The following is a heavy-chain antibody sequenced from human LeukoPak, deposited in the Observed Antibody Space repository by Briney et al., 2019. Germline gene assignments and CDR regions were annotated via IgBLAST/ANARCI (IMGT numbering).Heavy chain of an antibody. Sequence: GGSLRLSCAASGFTFSSYAMSWVRQAPGKGLEWVANIKQDGSEKYYVDSVKGRFTISRDNAKNSLYLQMNSLRAEDTAVYYCARGVKGLRWGQGTLVTVSS. CDR3: ARGVKGLR. J-gene: IGHJ4*02. D-gene: IGHD5-12*01. CDR1: GFTFSSYA. V-gene: IGHV3-7*01. CDR2: IKQDGSEK.